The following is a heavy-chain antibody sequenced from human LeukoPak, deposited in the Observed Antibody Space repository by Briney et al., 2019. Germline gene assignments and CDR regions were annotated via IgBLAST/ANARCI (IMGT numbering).Heavy chain of an antibody. CDR2: IYYSGST. CDR3: ARDRRDGYNYGANEIDY. Sequence: SETLSLTCTVSGGSISSGGYYWRWIRQHPGKGLEWIGYIYYSGSTYYNPSLKSRVTISVDTSKNQFSLKLSSVTAADTAVYYCARDRRDGYNYGANEIDYWGQGTLVTVSS. CDR1: GGSISSGGYY. V-gene: IGHV4-31*03. J-gene: IGHJ4*02. D-gene: IGHD5-24*01.